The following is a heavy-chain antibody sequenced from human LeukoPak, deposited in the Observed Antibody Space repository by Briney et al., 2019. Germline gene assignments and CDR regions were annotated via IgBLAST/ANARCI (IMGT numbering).Heavy chain of an antibody. J-gene: IGHJ4*02. CDR3: ARDRGDYWFDF. CDR1: GFILRNYW. D-gene: IGHD4-17*01. CDR2: IKEGGSET. V-gene: IGHV3-7*04. Sequence: GGSLRLSCAASGFILRNYWMSWVRQAPGKGLEWVASIKEGGSETWYVDSVKGRFTISRDNAKNSLYLQTNSLRAEDTAVYYCARDRGDYWFDFWGQGTLVTVSS.